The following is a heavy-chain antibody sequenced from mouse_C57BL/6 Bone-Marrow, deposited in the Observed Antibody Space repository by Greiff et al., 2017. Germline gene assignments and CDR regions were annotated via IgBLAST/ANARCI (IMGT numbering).Heavy chain of an antibody. CDR3: ARSYGSFLNFDY. D-gene: IGHD1-1*01. Sequence: VQLKQPGAELVKPGASVKLSCKASGYTFTSYWMHWVKQRPGQGLEWIGMIHPNSGSTNYNEKFKSKATLTVDKSSSTAYMQLSSLTSEDSAVYYCARSYGSFLNFDYWGQGTTLTVSS. V-gene: IGHV1-64*01. CDR1: GYTFTSYW. CDR2: IHPNSGST. J-gene: IGHJ2*01.